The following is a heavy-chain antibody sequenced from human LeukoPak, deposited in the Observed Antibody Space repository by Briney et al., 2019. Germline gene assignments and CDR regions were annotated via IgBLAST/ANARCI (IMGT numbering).Heavy chain of an antibody. CDR2: IYYSGST. V-gene: IGHV4-59*01. CDR1: GGSISSYY. D-gene: IGHD6-6*01. J-gene: IGHJ4*02. CDR3: ARGDSSSPCYIDY. Sequence: SETLSPTCTVSGGSISSYYWSWIRQPPGKGLEWIGYIYYSGSTNYNPSLKSRVTISLDTSKNRFSLKLSSVTAADTAVYYCARGDSSSPCYIDYWGQGILVTVSS.